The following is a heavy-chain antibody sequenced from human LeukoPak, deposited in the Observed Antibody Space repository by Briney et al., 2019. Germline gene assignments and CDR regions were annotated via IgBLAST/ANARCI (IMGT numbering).Heavy chain of an antibody. Sequence: GGSLRLSCAASGFTFSSYRMSWVRQTPGKGLEWLSYITQTGGTIYYADSVKGRFTISRDNSNNTLYLQMSSLRVEDTAVYYCVKERGYRSSWRLEYWGQGTLVTVSS. D-gene: IGHD6-13*01. CDR1: GFTFSSYR. J-gene: IGHJ4*02. CDR3: VKERGYRSSWRLEY. V-gene: IGHV3-48*04. CDR2: ITQTGGTI.